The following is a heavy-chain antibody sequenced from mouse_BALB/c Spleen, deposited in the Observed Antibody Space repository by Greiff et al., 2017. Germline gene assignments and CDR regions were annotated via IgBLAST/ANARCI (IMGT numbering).Heavy chain of an antibody. CDR3: TRNGDGNTWFAY. J-gene: IGHJ3*01. CDR2: IYPSDSYT. CDR1: GYTFTSYW. Sequence: QVQLQQPGAELVRPGASVKLSCKASGYTFTSYWINWVKQRPGQGLEWIGNIYPSDSYTNYNQKFKDKATLTVDKSSSTAYMQLSSPTSEDSAVYYCTRNGDGNTWFAYWGQGTLVTVSA. V-gene: IGHV1-69*02. D-gene: IGHD2-1*01.